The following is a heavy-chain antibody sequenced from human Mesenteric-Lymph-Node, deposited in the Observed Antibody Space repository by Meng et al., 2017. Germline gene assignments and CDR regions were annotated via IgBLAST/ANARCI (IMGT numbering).Heavy chain of an antibody. CDR1: GGSISSYY. CDR2: IYYSGST. D-gene: IGHD5-18*01. V-gene: IGHV4-59*12. J-gene: IGHJ3*02. CDR3: ARDEGGYSYGRTDAFDI. Sequence: SETLSLTCTVSGGSISSYYWSWIRQPPGKGLEWIGYIYYSGSTNYNPSLKSRVTMSVDTSKNQFSLKLSSVTAADTAVYYCARDEGGYSYGRTDAFDIWGQGTMVTVSS.